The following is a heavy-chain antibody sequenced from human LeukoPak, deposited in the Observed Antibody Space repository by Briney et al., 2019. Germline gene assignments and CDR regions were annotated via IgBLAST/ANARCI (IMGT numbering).Heavy chain of an antibody. Sequence: GGSLRLSCAASGFNFGSYSMTWVRQAPGKGLEWVSSISSSSSYIYYADSVKGRFTISRDNAKNSLYLQMNSLRAEDTAVYYCLMITFGGVIAFDYWGQGTLVTVSS. V-gene: IGHV3-21*01. CDR2: ISSSSSYI. CDR3: LMITFGGVIAFDY. CDR1: GFNFGSYS. D-gene: IGHD3-16*02. J-gene: IGHJ4*02.